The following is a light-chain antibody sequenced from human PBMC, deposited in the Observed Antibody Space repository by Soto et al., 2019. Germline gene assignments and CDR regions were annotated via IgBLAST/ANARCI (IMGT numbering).Light chain of an antibody. V-gene: IGKV4-1*01. Sequence: DIVMTQSPDSLAVSLGESTTMNWKTSQSILYSSNNKNYLAWYQQKPGQPAKLLIYWASTRESGVTDRFSGSGSGTDFTLTISSLHAEDVAVYYCQQFYGSPLTFGQGTKVDI. CDR1: QSILYSSNNKNY. J-gene: IGKJ1*01. CDR3: QQFYGSPLT. CDR2: WAS.